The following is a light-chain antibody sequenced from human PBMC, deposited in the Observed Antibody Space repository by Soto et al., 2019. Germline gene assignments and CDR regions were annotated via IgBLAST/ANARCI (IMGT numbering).Light chain of an antibody. CDR3: TSFAPGRIYV. Sequence: QSVLTQPASVSGSAGQSITISCSGTMRDVGAYNLVSWYQQHPGTAPKLIIYEVRNRPSGISSRFSGSRSGNTASLTISGLQAEDEGDYYCTSFAPGRIYVCGSGTKVTGL. CDR2: EVR. J-gene: IGLJ1*01. V-gene: IGLV2-14*01. CDR1: MRDVGAYNL.